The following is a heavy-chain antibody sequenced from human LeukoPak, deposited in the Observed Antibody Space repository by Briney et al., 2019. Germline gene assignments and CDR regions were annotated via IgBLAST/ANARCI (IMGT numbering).Heavy chain of an antibody. Sequence: GGSLKLSCAASGFTFSSYWMSWVRQAPGRGLEWVANIKQDGSEKYYVDSVKGRFTISRDNAKNSLYLQMNSLRAEDTAVYYCARDDYYDSRLDYWGQGTLVTVSS. J-gene: IGHJ4*02. D-gene: IGHD3-22*01. CDR3: ARDDYYDSRLDY. CDR2: IKQDGSEK. CDR1: GFTFSSYW. V-gene: IGHV3-7*03.